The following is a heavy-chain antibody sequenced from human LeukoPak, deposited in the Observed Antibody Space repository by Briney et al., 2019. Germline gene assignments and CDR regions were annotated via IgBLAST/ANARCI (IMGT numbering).Heavy chain of an antibody. CDR3: ARGRAYYDSSGYFNY. V-gene: IGHV4-4*07. Sequence: SETLSLTSTVSGDSISGYYWNWIRQPAGKGLEWIGRMYTSGSTNYNPSLQSRVIMSVDTSKNQFSLDLNSVTAADTAVYYCARGRAYYDSSGYFNYWGQGILVTVSS. CDR1: GDSISGYY. CDR2: MYTSGST. D-gene: IGHD3-22*01. J-gene: IGHJ4*02.